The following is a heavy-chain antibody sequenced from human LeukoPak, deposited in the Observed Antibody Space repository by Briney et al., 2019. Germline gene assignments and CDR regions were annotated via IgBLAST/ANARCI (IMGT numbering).Heavy chain of an antibody. CDR1: GASIKTYY. V-gene: IGHV4-59*01. J-gene: IGHJ4*02. CDR2: IYSRGST. Sequence: SETLSLTCNVSGASIKTYYWTWIRQPPGKGLEYIGYIYSRGSTNYNPSLKSQVTLSVDTSKNQFSLRLRSPTAADTAVYYCARVREGDHLHQFYLDSWGQGTLVTVSS. CDR3: ARVREGDHLHQFYLDS. D-gene: IGHD1-14*01.